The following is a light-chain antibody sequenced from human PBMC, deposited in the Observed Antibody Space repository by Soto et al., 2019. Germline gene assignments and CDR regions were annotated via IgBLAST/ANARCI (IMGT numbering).Light chain of an antibody. Sequence: QSALTQPASVSGSPGQSITISCTGSSSDVGTYNLVSWYQQHPGKAPKLIIYEGSKRPSGVSNRFSGSKSGNTASLTISGVQSDDEADYYCCSYTSSSTVVFGGGTKLTVL. CDR1: SSDVGTYNL. V-gene: IGLV2-14*02. CDR2: EGS. CDR3: CSYTSSSTVV. J-gene: IGLJ2*01.